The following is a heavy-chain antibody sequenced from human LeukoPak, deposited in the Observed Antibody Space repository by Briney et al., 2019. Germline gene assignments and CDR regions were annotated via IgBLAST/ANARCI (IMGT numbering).Heavy chain of an antibody. Sequence: ASVRVSCKASSHTFTGYYVHWVPHAPGQGVESMRCINPNSGGTNYAQRFQGWVTMTRDTSISTAYMELSRPRSDDTAVYYCAREKIAAAGTIHYYYGMDVWGKGTTVTVSS. CDR1: SHTFTGYY. V-gene: IGHV1-2*04. CDR2: INPNSGGT. J-gene: IGHJ6*04. CDR3: AREKIAAAGTIHYYYGMDV. D-gene: IGHD6-13*01.